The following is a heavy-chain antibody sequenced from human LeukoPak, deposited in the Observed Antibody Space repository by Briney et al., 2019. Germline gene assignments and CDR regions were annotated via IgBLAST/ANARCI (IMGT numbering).Heavy chain of an antibody. CDR2: INPSGGST. V-gene: IGHV1-46*01. CDR3: ARDNSGSYGYNWFDP. Sequence: ASVKVSCKASGHTFTSYHMLWVRQAPGQGLEYMGIINPSGGSTSYAQKFQGRVTMTRDTSTSTVYMELSSLRSEDTAVYYCARDNSGSYGYNWFDPWGQGALVTVSS. D-gene: IGHD1-26*01. CDR1: GHTFTSYH. J-gene: IGHJ5*02.